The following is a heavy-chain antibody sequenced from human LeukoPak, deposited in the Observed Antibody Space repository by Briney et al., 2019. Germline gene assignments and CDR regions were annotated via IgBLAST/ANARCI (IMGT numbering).Heavy chain of an antibody. J-gene: IGHJ4*02. CDR2: INQSGST. CDR1: GGSFSAYY. V-gene: IGHV4-34*01. CDR3: ARYSSGWYYFDY. Sequence: SETLSLTCALYGGSFSAYYWSWIRQPPGKGLEWIGEINQSGSTNYNPSLKSRVTISVDTSKNQFSLKLSSVTAADTAVYYCARYSSGWYYFDYWGQGTLVTVSS. D-gene: IGHD6-19*01.